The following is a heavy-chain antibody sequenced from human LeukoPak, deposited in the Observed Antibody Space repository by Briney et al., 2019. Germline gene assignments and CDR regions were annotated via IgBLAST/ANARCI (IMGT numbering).Heavy chain of an antibody. V-gene: IGHV3-30*18. CDR2: ISYDGSNK. CDR1: GFTFSSYD. Sequence: GRSLRLSCAASGFTFSSYDMHWVWQAPGKGLEWVTVISYDGSNKYYGDSVKGRFTISRDNSKNTLYLKMNSLRAEDTAVYYCAKEGSNGDFDYWGQGTLVTVSS. D-gene: IGHD1-26*01. J-gene: IGHJ4*02. CDR3: AKEGSNGDFDY.